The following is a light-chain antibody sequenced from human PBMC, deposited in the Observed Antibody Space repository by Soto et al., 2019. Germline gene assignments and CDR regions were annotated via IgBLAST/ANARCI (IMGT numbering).Light chain of an antibody. J-gene: IGKJ1*01. V-gene: IGKV1-39*01. CDR3: QQSFSNPRT. CDR2: AVT. Sequence: DIQMTQSPSSLSASVGDRVSITCRTSQSVSRYLNWYQHKAGNAPKLLIYAVTLLESGVPSRFSGGGSGTEFNLSLSGLQPDDFAVYYCQQSFSNPRTFGQGTKVEVK. CDR1: QSVSRY.